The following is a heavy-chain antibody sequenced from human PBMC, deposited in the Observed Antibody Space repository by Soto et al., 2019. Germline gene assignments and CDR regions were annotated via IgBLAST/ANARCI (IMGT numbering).Heavy chain of an antibody. Sequence: GGSLRLSCAASGFTFSRYSMNWVRQAPGKGLEWVSSISSSSYIYYADSVKGRFTISRDNAKNSLYLQMNSLRAEDTAVYYCARDAAWSYHLDIWGQGTMVTVSS. V-gene: IGHV3-21*01. J-gene: IGHJ3*02. D-gene: IGHD3-16*02. CDR3: ARDAAWSYHLDI. CDR2: ISSSSYI. CDR1: GFTFSRYS.